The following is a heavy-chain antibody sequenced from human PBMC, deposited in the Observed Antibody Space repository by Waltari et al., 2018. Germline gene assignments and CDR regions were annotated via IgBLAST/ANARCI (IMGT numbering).Heavy chain of an antibody. J-gene: IGHJ3*02. CDR2: MNPNSGNT. Sequence: QVQLVQSGAEVKKPGASVKVSCKASGYTFTSYDINWVRQATGQGLEWMGWMNPNSGNTGYAQKFQGRVTMTRNTSISTAYMELSSLRSEDTAVYYCARSRTADYGDHDAFDIWGQGTMVTVSS. D-gene: IGHD4-17*01. V-gene: IGHV1-8*01. CDR3: ARSRTADYGDHDAFDI. CDR1: GYTFTSYD.